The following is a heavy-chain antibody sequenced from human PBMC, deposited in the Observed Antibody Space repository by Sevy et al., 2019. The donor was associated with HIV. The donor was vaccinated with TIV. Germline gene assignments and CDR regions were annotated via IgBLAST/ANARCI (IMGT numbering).Heavy chain of an antibody. Sequence: GGSLRLSCAASGFTFSSYSMHWVRQAPGKGLEWVAVILYDESNKFYADSVKGRFTISREDSKNTLYVQMNSLRVDDTAVYYGARDRSRRFYYYGMDVWGQGTSVTVSS. CDR1: GFTFSSYS. CDR2: ILYDESNK. J-gene: IGHJ6*02. V-gene: IGHV3-30-3*01. CDR3: ARDRSRRFYYYGMDV.